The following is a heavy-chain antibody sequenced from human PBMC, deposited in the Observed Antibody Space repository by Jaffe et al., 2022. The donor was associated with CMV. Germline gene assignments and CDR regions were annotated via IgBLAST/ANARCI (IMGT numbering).Heavy chain of an antibody. V-gene: IGHV1-69*01. D-gene: IGHD4-4*01. Sequence: QVQLVQSGAEVKKPGSSVKVSCKASGGTFSSYAISWVRQAPGQGLEWMGGIIPIFGTANYAQKFQGRVTITADESTSTAYMELSSLRSEDTAVYYCARVKFGTVTPYYYYYYGMDVWGQGTTVTVSS. J-gene: IGHJ6*02. CDR2: IIPIFGTA. CDR1: GGTFSSYA. CDR3: ARVKFGTVTPYYYYYYGMDV.